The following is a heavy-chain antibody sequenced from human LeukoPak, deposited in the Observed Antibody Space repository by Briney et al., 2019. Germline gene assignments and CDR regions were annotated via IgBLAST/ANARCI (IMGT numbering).Heavy chain of an antibody. Sequence: ASVKVSCKASGGTFSSYAISWVRQAPGQGLEWMGWISAYNGNTNYAQKLQGRVTMTTDTSTSTAYMELRSLRSDDTAVYYCAREGDDYGDTYIDYWGQGTLVTVSS. J-gene: IGHJ4*02. CDR3: AREGDDYGDTYIDY. D-gene: IGHD4-17*01. CDR1: GGTFSSYA. V-gene: IGHV1-18*01. CDR2: ISAYNGNT.